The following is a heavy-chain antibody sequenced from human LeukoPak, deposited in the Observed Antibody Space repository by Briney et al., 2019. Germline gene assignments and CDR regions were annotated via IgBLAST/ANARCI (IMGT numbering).Heavy chain of an antibody. Sequence: SETLSLTCAVYGGSFSGYYWSWIRQPPGKGLEWIGEINHSGSTNYNPSLKSRVTISVDTSKNQFSLKLSSVTAADTAVYYCASTGPYYYYMDVWGKGTTVTVSS. CDR1: GGSFSGYY. CDR2: INHSGST. J-gene: IGHJ6*03. CDR3: ASTGPYYYYMDV. D-gene: IGHD1-14*01. V-gene: IGHV4-34*01.